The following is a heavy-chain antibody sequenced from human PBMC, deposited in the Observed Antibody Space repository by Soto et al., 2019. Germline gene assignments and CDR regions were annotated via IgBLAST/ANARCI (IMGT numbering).Heavy chain of an antibody. V-gene: IGHV4-30-4*01. CDR1: GDSITSCYHS. D-gene: IGHD3-10*02. Sequence: QVQLQESGPGLVKPSQTLSLTCTVSGDSITSCYHSWSWVRQAPGQGLEWIGYIFYTGSTYSSPSLKNRVSISVDTSNTRCSLNLSSVTAADTAVYFCARGSGSFVRGILEPWGQGSLVTVSS. J-gene: IGHJ5*02. CDR2: IFYTGST. CDR3: ARGSGSFVRGILEP.